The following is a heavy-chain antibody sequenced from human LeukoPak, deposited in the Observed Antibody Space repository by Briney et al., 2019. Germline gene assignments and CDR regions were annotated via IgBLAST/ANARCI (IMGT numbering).Heavy chain of an antibody. CDR2: IYYSGAT. Sequence: SETLSLTCTVSGGSISNYYWSWIRQPPGKGLEWIGHIYYSGATKYNPSLKSRITISVDTSKNQFSLKLSSVTAADTAVYYCARGVRSYRRINWFDPWGQGTLVTVSS. V-gene: IGHV4-59*12. D-gene: IGHD1-26*01. CDR3: ARGVRSYRRINWFDP. CDR1: GGSISNYY. J-gene: IGHJ5*02.